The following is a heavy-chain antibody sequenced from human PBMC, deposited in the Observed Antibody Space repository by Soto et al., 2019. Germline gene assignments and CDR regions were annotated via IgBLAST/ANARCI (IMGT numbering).Heavy chain of an antibody. V-gene: IGHV3-23*01. Sequence: EVQLLESGGGLVQPGGSLRLSCAASQFTFSSYAMSWVRQAPGKGLEWVSAISGSGGTTYYTDSVKGRFTISRDNSKNKLSVQMNSLRAEDTTIYYCAKDVGYSSGYGLDAWGQGTLVTVSS. CDR2: ISGSGGTT. CDR1: QFTFSSYA. D-gene: IGHD6-19*01. CDR3: AKDVGYSSGYGLDA. J-gene: IGHJ5*02.